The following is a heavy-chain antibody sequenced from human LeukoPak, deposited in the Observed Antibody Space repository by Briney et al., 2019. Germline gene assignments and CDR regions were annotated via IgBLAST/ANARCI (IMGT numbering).Heavy chain of an antibody. V-gene: IGHV4-59*01. CDR1: GGSISTYY. CDR3: ARHVLSGYLNYWYFDL. CDR2: IYYSGST. Sequence: SETPSLTCTVSGGSISTYYWNWIRQPPGKGLEWIGYIYYSGSTNYNPSLKSRVTISVDTSKNQFSLKLSSVTAADTAMYYCARHVLSGYLNYWYFDLWGRGTLVTVSS. J-gene: IGHJ2*01. D-gene: IGHD3-3*01.